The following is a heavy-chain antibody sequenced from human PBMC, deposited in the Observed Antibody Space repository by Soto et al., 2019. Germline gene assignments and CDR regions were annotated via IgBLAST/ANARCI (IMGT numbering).Heavy chain of an antibody. CDR1: GYSFTSYW. Sequence: GESLKISCKGSGYSFTSYWIGWVRQMPGKGLEWMGIINPSGGSTSYAQKFQGRVTMTRDTSTSTVYMELSSLRSDDTAVYYCARVPGYNVNDAFDIWGQGTMVTVSS. CDR3: ARVPGYNVNDAFDI. V-gene: IGHV1-46*03. D-gene: IGHD1-20*01. CDR2: INPSGGST. J-gene: IGHJ3*02.